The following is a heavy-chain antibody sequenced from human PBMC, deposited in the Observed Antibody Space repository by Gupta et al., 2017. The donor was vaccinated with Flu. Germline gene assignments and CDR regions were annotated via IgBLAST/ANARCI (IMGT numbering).Heavy chain of an antibody. CDR2: ITPMFGTP. J-gene: IGHJ5*02. Sequence: QMQLVQSGPEVKKPGSSVKVSCTASGGTFIKFAVSWVRQAPGQGPEWLGGITPMFGTPKYAQKFQGRLTMTADESTSKAFMELSNLKPDDTAVYYCARVWGIGVSNPSTNWFDPWGQGTAVTVSA. CDR1: GGTFIKFA. D-gene: IGHD3-16*01. CDR3: ARVWGIGVSNPSTNWFDP. V-gene: IGHV1-69*01.